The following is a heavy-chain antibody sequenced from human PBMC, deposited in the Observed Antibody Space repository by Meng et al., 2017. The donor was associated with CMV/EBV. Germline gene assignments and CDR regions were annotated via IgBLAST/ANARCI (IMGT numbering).Heavy chain of an antibody. CDR3: AKDMREQLGPAINY. V-gene: IGHV5-51*01. D-gene: IGHD6-6*01. J-gene: IGHJ4*02. Sequence: KVSCKGSGYSFTSHWIGWVRQMPGKGLEWMGIIYPGDSDTRYSPSFQGQVTISADKSISTAYLQWSSLKASDTAMYYCAKDMREQLGPAINYWGQGTLVTVSS. CDR1: GYSFTSHW. CDR2: IYPGDSDT.